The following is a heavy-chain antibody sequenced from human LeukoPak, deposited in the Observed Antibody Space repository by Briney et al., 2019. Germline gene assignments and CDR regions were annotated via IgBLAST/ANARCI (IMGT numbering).Heavy chain of an antibody. CDR2: IKQDGSEK. V-gene: IGHV3-7*04. Sequence: GGSLRLSCGVSGFTFSDYWMNWVRQAPGKGLEWVASIKQDGSEKSYVDSVKGRFTISRDNAKNSLYLQMSSLRAEDTAVYYCARVVVVAATCWFDPWGQGTLVTVSS. J-gene: IGHJ5*02. D-gene: IGHD2-15*01. CDR3: ARVVVVAATCWFDP. CDR1: GFTFSDYW.